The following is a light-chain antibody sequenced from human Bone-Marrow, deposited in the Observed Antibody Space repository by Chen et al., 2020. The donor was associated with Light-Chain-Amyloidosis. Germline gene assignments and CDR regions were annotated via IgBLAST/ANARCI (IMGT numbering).Light chain of an antibody. V-gene: IGLV3-25*03. Sequence: ARITCAGDDLPTKYAYWYQQKPGQPPVLVIHRDTERPSGISERFSGSSSGTTATLTISGVQAEDEADYHCQSADSSGTYEVIFGGGTKLTVL. CDR1: DLPTKY. J-gene: IGLJ2*01. CDR2: RDT. CDR3: QSADSSGTYEVI.